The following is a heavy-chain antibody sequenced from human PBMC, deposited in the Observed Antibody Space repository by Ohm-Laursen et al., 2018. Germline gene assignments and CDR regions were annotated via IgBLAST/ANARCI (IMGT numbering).Heavy chain of an antibody. D-gene: IGHD2-2*01. CDR1: GFTFSSYA. J-gene: IGHJ4*02. Sequence: SLRLSCAASGFTFSSYAMSWVRQAPGKGLEWVSAISGSGGSTYYADSVKGRFTISRDNSKNTLYLQMNSLRAEDTAVYYCAKPDLYCSTTSCYFRYWGQGTLVTVSS. CDR3: AKPDLYCSTTSCYFRY. CDR2: ISGSGGST. V-gene: IGHV3-23*01.